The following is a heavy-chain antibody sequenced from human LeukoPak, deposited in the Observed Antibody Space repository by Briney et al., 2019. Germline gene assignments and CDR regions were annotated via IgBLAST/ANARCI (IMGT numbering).Heavy chain of an antibody. V-gene: IGHV3-9*01. D-gene: IGHD6-19*01. CDR3: ARSSGSYDGYYGVEV. CDR1: EFTFDDYV. J-gene: IGHJ6*02. Sequence: GRSLRLSCGVSEFTFDDYVIHWVRQGPGKGLEWVAAMSWSSGSIAYADSVRGRFNIFRDNAQSSLYLQMNSLRAEDTAFYYCARSSGSYDGYYGVEVWGQGTTVIVSS. CDR2: MSWSSGSI.